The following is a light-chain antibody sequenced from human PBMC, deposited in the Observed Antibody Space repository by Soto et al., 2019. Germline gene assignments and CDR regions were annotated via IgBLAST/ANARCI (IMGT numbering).Light chain of an antibody. Sequence: QSALTQPASVSGSPGQSITISCTGTSSDVGGYDYVSWYQQHPGKAPKLMIYEVSNRPSGVSNRFSGSMSGNTASLTISGLQAEDEADYYCSSYTSSSTFYVFGIGTRSPS. CDR2: EVS. J-gene: IGLJ1*01. CDR3: SSYTSSSTFYV. CDR1: SSDVGGYDY. V-gene: IGLV2-14*01.